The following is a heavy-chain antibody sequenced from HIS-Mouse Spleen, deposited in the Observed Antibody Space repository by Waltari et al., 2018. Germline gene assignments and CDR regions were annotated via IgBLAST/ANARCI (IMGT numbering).Heavy chain of an antibody. CDR1: GGSISSSSYY. CDR2: IYYRGGT. V-gene: IGHV4-39*07. CDR3: AREIPYSSSWYDWYFDL. Sequence: QLQLQESGPGLVKPSETLSLTCTVSGGSISSSSYYWGWIRQPPGKGLEWIGSIYYRGGTYDNPSLKSRVTIAVDTATNQFSLKLSSVTAADTAVYYCAREIPYSSSWYDWYFDLWGRGTLVTVSS. D-gene: IGHD6-13*01. J-gene: IGHJ2*01.